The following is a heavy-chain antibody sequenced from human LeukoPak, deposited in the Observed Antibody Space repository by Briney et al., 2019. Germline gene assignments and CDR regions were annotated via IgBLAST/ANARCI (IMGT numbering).Heavy chain of an antibody. V-gene: IGHV4-39*01. CDR1: GGSVSNGSFY. Sequence: ASETLSLTCTVSGGSVSNGSFYWGWIRQPPGKGLEWIGSGYYSGRTYYNPSLESRVTIFVDTSKNQFSLSLSSVTAADTAVYYCATSTSRTIFDYWGQGTLVTVSS. CDR3: ATSTSRTIFDY. CDR2: GYYSGRT. J-gene: IGHJ4*02. D-gene: IGHD2-2*01.